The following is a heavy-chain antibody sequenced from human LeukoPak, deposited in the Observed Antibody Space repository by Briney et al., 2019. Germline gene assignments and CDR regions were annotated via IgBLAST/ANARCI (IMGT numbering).Heavy chain of an antibody. CDR3: AKASYYDILRYRYYFDY. J-gene: IGHJ4*02. Sequence: GGSLRLSCAASGFTFSSYGMRCVRQAPGKGLEWVSAISGSGGSTYYADPVKGRFTISRDNSKNTLYLQMNSLRAEDTAVYYCAKASYYDILRYRYYFDYWGQGTLVTVSS. CDR2: ISGSGGST. V-gene: IGHV3-23*01. D-gene: IGHD3-9*01. CDR1: GFTFSSYG.